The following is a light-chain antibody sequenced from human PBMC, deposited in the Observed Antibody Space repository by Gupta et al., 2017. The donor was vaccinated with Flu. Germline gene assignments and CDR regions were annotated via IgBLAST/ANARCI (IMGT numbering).Light chain of an antibody. CDR3: CSYAGRTTWV. J-gene: IGLJ3*02. Sequence: QSALTQPASVSGSPGQSITISCTGTTSDIGSYNLVSWYQQHPGKVPKLMIYDDSKRPSGVSHRFSGSKPGTTASLTIFGLQAEDEADYYCCSYAGRTTWVFGGGTKLTVL. CDR2: DDS. CDR1: TSDIGSYNL. V-gene: IGLV2-23*01.